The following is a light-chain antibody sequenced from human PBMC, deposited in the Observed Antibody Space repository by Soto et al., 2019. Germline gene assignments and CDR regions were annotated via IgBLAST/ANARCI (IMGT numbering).Light chain of an antibody. CDR3: QQYGSSSWT. V-gene: IGKV3-20*01. CDR1: QTVRNNY. J-gene: IGKJ1*01. CDR2: DAS. Sequence: EFVLTQSPGTLSLSPGERATLSCRASQTVRNNYLAWYQQKPGQAPRLLIYDASSRATGIPDRFSGGGSGTDFTLTIGRLEPEDFAVYYCQQYGSSSWTFGQGTKVDI.